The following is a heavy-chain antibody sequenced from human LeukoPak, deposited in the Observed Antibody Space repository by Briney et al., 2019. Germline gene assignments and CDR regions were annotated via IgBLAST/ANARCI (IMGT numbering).Heavy chain of an antibody. CDR2: INSDGSST. V-gene: IGHV3-74*01. J-gene: IGHJ5*02. CDR3: ARGVTIFGVVIKFYSWFDP. CDR1: GFTFSSYW. D-gene: IGHD3-3*01. Sequence: GGSLRLSCAASGFTFSSYWMHWVRQAPGKGLVWVSRINSDGSSTSYADSVKGRFTISRDNAKSTLYLQMNSLRAEDTAVYYCARGVTIFGVVIKFYSWFDPWGQGTLVTVSS.